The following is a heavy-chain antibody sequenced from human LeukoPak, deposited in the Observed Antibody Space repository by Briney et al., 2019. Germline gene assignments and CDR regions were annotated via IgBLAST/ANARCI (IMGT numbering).Heavy chain of an antibody. CDR3: ARSLSSSDAFDI. Sequence: GASVKVSCKASGGTFSSYAVSWVRQAPGQGLEWMGIINPSGGSTSYAQKFQGRVTMTRDTSTSTVYMELSSLRSEDTAVYYCARSLSSSDAFDIWGQGTMVTVSS. CDR1: GGTFSSYA. D-gene: IGHD6-6*01. V-gene: IGHV1-46*01. J-gene: IGHJ3*02. CDR2: INPSGGST.